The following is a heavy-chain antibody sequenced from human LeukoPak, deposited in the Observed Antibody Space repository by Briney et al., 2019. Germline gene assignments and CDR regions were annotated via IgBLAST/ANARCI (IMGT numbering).Heavy chain of an antibody. CDR1: GFTFSSYS. J-gene: IGHJ4*02. CDR2: ISSSSSYI. V-gene: IGHV3-21*01. D-gene: IGHD2-2*01. Sequence: NPGGSLRLSCAASGFTFSSYSVNWVRQAPGKGLEWVSSISSSSSYIYYADSVKGRFTISRDNAKNSLYLQMNSLRAEDTAVYYCARDCSSTSCFDYWGQGTLVTVSS. CDR3: ARDCSSTSCFDY.